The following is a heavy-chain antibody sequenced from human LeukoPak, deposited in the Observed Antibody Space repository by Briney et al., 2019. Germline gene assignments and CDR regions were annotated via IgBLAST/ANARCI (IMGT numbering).Heavy chain of an antibody. CDR2: IIYSGGAT. CDR1: GFSFSRSA. J-gene: IGHJ4*02. D-gene: IGHD3-22*01. CDR3: AKDGLYYDGSEHVYYFHS. Sequence: TGGSLRLSCAPSGFSFSRSAMTWVRQGPGTGLEFVASIIYSGGATYYADSVKGRFTISRDNSKNTLYLQMNSLRAEDTALYYCAKDGLYYDGSEHVYYFHSWGQGTLVTVSS. V-gene: IGHV3-23*01.